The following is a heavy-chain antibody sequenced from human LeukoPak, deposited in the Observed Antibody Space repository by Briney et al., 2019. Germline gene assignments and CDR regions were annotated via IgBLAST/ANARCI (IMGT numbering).Heavy chain of an antibody. D-gene: IGHD2-2*01. V-gene: IGHV3-7*01. CDR2: IKQDGSEK. J-gene: IGHJ3*02. Sequence: GGSLRLSCAASGFTFSSYSMNWVRQAPGKGLEWVANIKQDGSEKYYVDSVKGRFTISRDNAKNSLYLQMNSLRAEDTAVYYCARDAMTDAFDIWGQGTMVTVSS. CDR1: GFTFSSYS. CDR3: ARDAMTDAFDI.